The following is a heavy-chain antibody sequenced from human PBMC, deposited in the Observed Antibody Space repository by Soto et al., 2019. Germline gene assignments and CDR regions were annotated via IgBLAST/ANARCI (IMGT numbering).Heavy chain of an antibody. Sequence: PGESLKISCKGSGYSFTSYWIGWVRQMPGKGLEWMGIIYPGDSDTRYSPSFQGQVTISADKSISTAYLQWSSLKASDTAMYYCARSLAVAGYYYYYGMDVWGQGTTVTVS. D-gene: IGHD6-19*01. CDR3: ARSLAVAGYYYYYGMDV. CDR2: IYPGDSDT. V-gene: IGHV5-51*01. J-gene: IGHJ6*02. CDR1: GYSFTSYW.